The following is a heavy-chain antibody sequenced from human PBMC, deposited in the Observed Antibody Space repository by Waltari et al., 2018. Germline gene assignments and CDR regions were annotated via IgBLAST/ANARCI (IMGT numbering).Heavy chain of an antibody. D-gene: IGHD3-22*01. Sequence: EVQLVESGGGLVEPGGCLRLSCAASGCTLGSYWMSGVRQAPGKGLEWVANIKKDGSEEYYVDSVRGRFTISRDNAKNSLYLQMNSLRPEDTAVYYCARDQWFAFDIWGQGTMVTVSS. CDR1: GCTLGSYW. CDR2: IKKDGSEE. V-gene: IGHV3-7*01. CDR3: ARDQWFAFDI. J-gene: IGHJ3*02.